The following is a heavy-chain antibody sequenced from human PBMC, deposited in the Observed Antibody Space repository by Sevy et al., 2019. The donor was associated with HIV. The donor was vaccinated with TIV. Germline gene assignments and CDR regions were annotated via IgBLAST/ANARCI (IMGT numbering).Heavy chain of an antibody. J-gene: IGHJ4*02. CDR3: VKDRSGSYSFDY. D-gene: IGHD1-26*01. CDR1: GFTFSNYW. V-gene: IGHV3-9*01. CDR2: ISWSSGNI. Sequence: GGSLRLSCAASGFTFSNYWMHWVRQAPGKGLEWVSGISWSSGNIAYADSVEGRFTISRDNAKNSLYLQMNSLRVEDTALYYCVKDRSGSYSFDYWGQGTLVTVSS.